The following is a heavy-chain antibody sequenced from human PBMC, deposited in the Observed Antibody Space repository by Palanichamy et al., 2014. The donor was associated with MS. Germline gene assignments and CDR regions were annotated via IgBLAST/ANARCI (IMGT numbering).Heavy chain of an antibody. CDR2: ISGSGNTK. D-gene: IGHD3-3*01. CDR1: GFTFSSHE. V-gene: IGHV3-48*03. J-gene: IGHJ4*02. CDR3: AREKRTIFEVVSQGCDY. Sequence: DVELVESGGGLVQPGRSLILACAGTGFTFSSHEMNWVRQAPGKGLEWISYISGSGNTKYYADSVKGRITISRDNAKSSVYLQMNSLRVEDTAIYYCAREKRTIFEVVSQGCDYWGQGTLVTVSS.